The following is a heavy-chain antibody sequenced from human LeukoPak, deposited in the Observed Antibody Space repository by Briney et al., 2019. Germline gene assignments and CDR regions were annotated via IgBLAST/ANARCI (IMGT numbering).Heavy chain of an antibody. J-gene: IGHJ4*02. CDR2: ISDSGST. Sequence: KTLSLTCTVSGDSISSYYWSWIRQPPGKRLEWIGCISDSGSTNSNPSLKSRITISVDTSKSQFSLKLSSVTAADTAVYYCASARGSDWYVEYYFDYWGQGTLVTVSS. CDR1: GDSISSYY. CDR3: ASARGSDWYVEYYFDY. V-gene: IGHV4-59*01. D-gene: IGHD6-19*01.